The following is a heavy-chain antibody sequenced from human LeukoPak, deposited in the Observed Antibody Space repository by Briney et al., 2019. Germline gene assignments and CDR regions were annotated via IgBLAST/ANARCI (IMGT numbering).Heavy chain of an antibody. CDR2: IYSLSNT. Sequence: GGSLRLSCAASGFTVSTNYMSWVRQAPGKGREWVSVIYSLSNTYYADSVKGRFTISRDNSKNTLYLQMDSLRVDDTAVYYCARGLKNGLRNDYWGQGTLVTVSS. CDR1: GFTVSTNY. V-gene: IGHV3-66*01. J-gene: IGHJ4*02. D-gene: IGHD3/OR15-3a*01. CDR3: ARGLKNGLRNDY.